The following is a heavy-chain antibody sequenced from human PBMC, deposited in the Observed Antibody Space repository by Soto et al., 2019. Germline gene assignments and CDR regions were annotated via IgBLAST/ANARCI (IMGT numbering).Heavy chain of an antibody. J-gene: IGHJ5*02. V-gene: IGHV4-4*07. CDR3: VRKRQSALRDWFYL. Sequence: SGTMSMTRTVSGATSSGCGWGWIRKTAGKGLEWIGRIYATGTTDYNPSLKSLVRMSVDTAKKQFSLKLRAVSAAETADYYCVRKRQSALRDWFYLWGPG. CDR1: GATSSGCG. CDR2: IYATGTT. D-gene: IGHD3-16*01.